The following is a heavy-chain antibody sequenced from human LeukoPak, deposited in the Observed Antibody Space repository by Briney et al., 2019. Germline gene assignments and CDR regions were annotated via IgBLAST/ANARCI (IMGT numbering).Heavy chain of an antibody. CDR2: INPNSGGT. CDR1: GYTFTGYY. Sequence: ASVTVSFTASGYTFTGYYMHWVRQAPGQGLEWMGWINPNSGGTNYAQKFQGRVTMTRDTSISTAYMELSRLRSDDTAVYYCARDLGYCSGGSCYCTWFDRWGQGTLVTVSS. J-gene: IGHJ5*02. D-gene: IGHD2-15*01. V-gene: IGHV1-2*02. CDR3: ARDLGYCSGGSCYCTWFDR.